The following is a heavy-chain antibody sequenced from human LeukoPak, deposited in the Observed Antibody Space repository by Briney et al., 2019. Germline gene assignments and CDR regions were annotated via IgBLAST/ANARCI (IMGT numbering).Heavy chain of an antibody. CDR3: AKGSVYGDYYFDY. J-gene: IGHJ4*02. V-gene: IGHV3-23*01. CDR2: ISVSGGST. CDR1: GFTFNNYA. D-gene: IGHD4-17*01. Sequence: GGSLRLSCAASGFTFNNYAMNWVRQAPGEGLEWVSAISVSGGSTYYADSVKGRFTISRDNSKNTLSLQMSSLRAEDTALYYCAKGSVYGDYYFDYWGQGTLVTVSS.